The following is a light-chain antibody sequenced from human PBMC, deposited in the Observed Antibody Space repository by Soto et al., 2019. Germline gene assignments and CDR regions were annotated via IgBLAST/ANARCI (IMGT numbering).Light chain of an antibody. CDR1: SSDVGGYNF. Sequence: QSALTQPRSVSGSPGQSVTISCTGTSSDVGGYNFVSWFQQHPGKAPKLIIYDVIKRPSGVPHHFSGSKSGNTASLTISGLPAEDGDGYFGCSDAASYPHVFGTGSKVTV. CDR2: DVI. CDR3: CSDAASYPHV. V-gene: IGLV2-11*01. J-gene: IGLJ1*01.